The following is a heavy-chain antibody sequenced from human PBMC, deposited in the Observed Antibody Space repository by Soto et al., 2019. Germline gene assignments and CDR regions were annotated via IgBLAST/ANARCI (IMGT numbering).Heavy chain of an antibody. CDR3: ARRGYYGSGSYYIGSYYYYYYMDV. J-gene: IGHJ6*03. CDR1: GGSISSYY. V-gene: IGHV4-59*08. CDR2: IYYSGST. D-gene: IGHD3-10*01. Sequence: SEILSLTCTVSGGSISSYYWSWIRQPPGKGLEWIGYIYYSGSTNYNPSLKSRVTISVDTSKNQFSLKLSSVTAADTAVYYCARRGYYGSGSYYIGSYYYYYYMDVWGKGTTVTVSS.